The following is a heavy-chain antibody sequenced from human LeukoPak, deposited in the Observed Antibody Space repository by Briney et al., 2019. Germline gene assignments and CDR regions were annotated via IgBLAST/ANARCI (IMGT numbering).Heavy chain of an antibody. CDR3: ARTYSSGQGAYY. CDR2: IYYSGST. CDR1: GGSISSYY. Sequence: SETLSLTCTVSGGSISSYYWSWIRQPPGRGLEWIGYIYYSGSTNYNPSLKSRVTISVDTSNNQFSLRLSSVTAADTALYYCARTYSSGQGAYYWGQGALVTVSA. V-gene: IGHV4-59*12. D-gene: IGHD6-19*01. J-gene: IGHJ4*02.